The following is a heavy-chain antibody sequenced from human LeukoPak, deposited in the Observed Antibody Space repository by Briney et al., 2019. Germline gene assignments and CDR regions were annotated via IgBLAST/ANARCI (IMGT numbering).Heavy chain of an antibody. CDR1: GFTFSSYE. D-gene: IGHD5-12*01. CDR3: AAYSGYDYRELDY. J-gene: IGHJ4*02. CDR2: ISSSGSTI. Sequence: GGSLRLSCAASGFTFSSYEMNWVRQAPGKGLEWVSDISSSGSTIYYADSVKGRFTISRDNAKNSLYLQMNSLRAEDTAVYYCAAYSGYDYRELDYWGQGTLVTVSS. V-gene: IGHV3-48*03.